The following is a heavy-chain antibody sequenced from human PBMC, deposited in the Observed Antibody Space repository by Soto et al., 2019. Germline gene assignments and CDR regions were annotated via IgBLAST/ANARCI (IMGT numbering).Heavy chain of an antibody. Sequence: PGGSLRLSCAAFGFTVSSNYMTWVRLAPWKGLEWVSLVYSGGATHYAASVKGRFTISTHSSQNTLFLQMNSLRTEDTATYYCVRGRYGSEIHWGQGTKVTVSS. D-gene: IGHD3-10*01. CDR3: VRGRYGSEIH. CDR1: GFTVSSNY. CDR2: VYSGGAT. V-gene: IGHV3-53*04. J-gene: IGHJ4*02.